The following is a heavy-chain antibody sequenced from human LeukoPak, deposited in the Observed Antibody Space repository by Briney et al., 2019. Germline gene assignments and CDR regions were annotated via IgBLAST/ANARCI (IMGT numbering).Heavy chain of an antibody. CDR2: ISSSSTYI. Sequence: GGSLRLSCAASGFTFSRYSMNWVRQAPGKGLEWVSSISSSSTYINYADSVKGRFTISRDNAKNSLNLQMNSLRAEDTAVYYCARVATIEAFDIWGQGTMVTVSS. V-gene: IGHV3-21*01. J-gene: IGHJ3*02. CDR3: ARVATIEAFDI. D-gene: IGHD5-12*01. CDR1: GFTFSRYS.